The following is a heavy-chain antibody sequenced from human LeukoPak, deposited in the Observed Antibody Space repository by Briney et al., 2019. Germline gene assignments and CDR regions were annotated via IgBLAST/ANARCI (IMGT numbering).Heavy chain of an antibody. CDR1: GGSVSSGSYY. D-gene: IGHD3-10*01. V-gene: IGHV4-61*01. CDR2: IYYSGST. CDR3: AATYYYGSGSYSAFDY. J-gene: IGHJ4*02. Sequence: SETLSLTCTVSGGSVSSGSYYWRWIRQPPGKGLEWIGYIYYSGSTNYNPSLKSRVTISVDTSKNQFSLKLSSVTAADTAVYYCAATYYYGSGSYSAFDYWGQGTPVTVSS.